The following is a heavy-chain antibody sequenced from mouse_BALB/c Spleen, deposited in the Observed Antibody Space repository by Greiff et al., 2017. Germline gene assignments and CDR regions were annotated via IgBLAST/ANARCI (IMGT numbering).Heavy chain of an antibody. V-gene: IGHV1-63*02. CDR2: IYPGGGYT. CDR1: GYTFTNYW. CDR3: ARRGGSSYYFDY. J-gene: IGHJ2*01. D-gene: IGHD1-1*01. Sequence: QVQLKESGAELVRPGTSVKMSCKAAGYTFTNYWIGWEKQRPGHGLEWIGDIYPGGGYTNYNEKFKGKATLTADTSSSTAYMQLSSLTSEDSAIYYCARRGGSSYYFDYWGQGTTLTVSS.